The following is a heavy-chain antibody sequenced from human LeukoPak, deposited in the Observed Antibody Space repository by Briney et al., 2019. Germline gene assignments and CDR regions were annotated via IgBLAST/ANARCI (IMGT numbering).Heavy chain of an antibody. CDR3: ARPDGDYYYGSGSSFHY. V-gene: IGHV3-48*03. CDR1: GFTFSSYE. D-gene: IGHD3-10*01. Sequence: GGSLRLSCAASGFTFSSYEMNWVRQAPGKGLEWVSYISSSGTTIYYADSVKGRFTISRDNAKNSLYLQMNSLRAEDTGVYYCARPDGDYYYGSGSSFHYWGQGTLVTVSS. CDR2: ISSSGTTI. J-gene: IGHJ4*02.